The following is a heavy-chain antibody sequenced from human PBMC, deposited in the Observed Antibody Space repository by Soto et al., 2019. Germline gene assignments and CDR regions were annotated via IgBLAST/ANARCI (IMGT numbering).Heavy chain of an antibody. CDR3: AKKKYYYDSSGYYYGVDY. J-gene: IGHJ4*02. D-gene: IGHD3-22*01. CDR1: GFTFSSYA. Sequence: GGSLRLSCAASGFTFSSYAMSWVRQAPGKGLEWVSAISGSGGSTYYADSVKGRFTISRDNSKSTLYLQMNSLRAEDTAVYYCAKKKYYYDSSGYYYGVDYWGQGTLVTVSS. CDR2: ISGSGGST. V-gene: IGHV3-23*01.